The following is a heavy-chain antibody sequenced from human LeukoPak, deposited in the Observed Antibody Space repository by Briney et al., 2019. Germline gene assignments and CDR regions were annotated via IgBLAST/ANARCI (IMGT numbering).Heavy chain of an antibody. V-gene: IGHV3-7*01. CDR1: GFTFSSYS. Sequence: GGSLRLSCAASGFTFSSYSMNWVRQAPGKGLEWVANIKQDGSEKYYVDSVKGRFTISRDNAKNSLYLQTNSLRAEDTAVYYCARPKYGSGTFPRFYYFDYWGQGTLVTVSS. J-gene: IGHJ4*02. CDR2: IKQDGSEK. D-gene: IGHD3-10*01. CDR3: ARPKYGSGTFPRFYYFDY.